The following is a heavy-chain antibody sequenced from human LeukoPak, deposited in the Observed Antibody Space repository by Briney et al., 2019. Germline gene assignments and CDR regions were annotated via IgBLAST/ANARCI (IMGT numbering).Heavy chain of an antibody. J-gene: IGHJ4*02. V-gene: IGHV4-39*07. Sequence: SETLSLNCTVSGGSISSSSYYWGWIRQPPGKGLEWIGSIYYSGSTYYNPSLKSRVTISVDTSKNQFSLKLSSVTAADTAVYYCARETCSGGSCYLDYWGQGTLVTVSS. CDR1: GGSISSSSYY. CDR2: IYYSGST. D-gene: IGHD2-15*01. CDR3: ARETCSGGSCYLDY.